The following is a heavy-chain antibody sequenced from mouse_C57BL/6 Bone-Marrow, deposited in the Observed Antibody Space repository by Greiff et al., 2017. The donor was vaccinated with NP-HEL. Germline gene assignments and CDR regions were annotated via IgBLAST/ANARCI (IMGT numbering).Heavy chain of an antibody. CDR2: IYPGNSDT. CDR1: GYTFTSYW. CDR3: SRRMWLLGWYSDV. Sequence: EVQLQESGTVLARPGASVKMSCKTSGYTFTSYWMHWVKQRPGKGLEWIGAIYPGNSDTSSNQKFKGKAKLTAVTSASTAYMELSSLTNEVSAVYYCSRRMWLLGWYSDVWGTGTTVTVSS. V-gene: IGHV1-5*01. J-gene: IGHJ1*03. D-gene: IGHD2-3*01.